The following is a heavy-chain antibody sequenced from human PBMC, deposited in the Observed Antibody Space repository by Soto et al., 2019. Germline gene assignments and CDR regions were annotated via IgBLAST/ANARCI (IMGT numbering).Heavy chain of an antibody. D-gene: IGHD3-3*02. J-gene: IGHJ3*02. Sequence: PSETLSLTCAVSGGSICSSNWWSWVRQPPGKGLEWIGEIYHSGSTNYNPSLKIRVTISVDKSKNQFSLKLSFVTAADTAVYYCARVLGNDAFDIWGQGTMVTVSS. CDR3: ARVLGNDAFDI. V-gene: IGHV4-4*02. CDR2: IYHSGST. CDR1: GGSICSSNW.